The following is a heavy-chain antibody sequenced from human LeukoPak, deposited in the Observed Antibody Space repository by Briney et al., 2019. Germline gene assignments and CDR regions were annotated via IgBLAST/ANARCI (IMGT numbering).Heavy chain of an antibody. Sequence: GASLRLSCAASGFTFSSYAMSWVRQALGKGLEWVSAISGSGGSTYYADSVKGRFTISRDNSKNTLYLQMNSLRAEDTAVYYCAKERVAGTCYYYYGMDVWGQGTTVTVSS. CDR1: GFTFSSYA. D-gene: IGHD6-19*01. CDR3: AKERVAGTCYYYYGMDV. J-gene: IGHJ6*02. V-gene: IGHV3-23*01. CDR2: ISGSGGST.